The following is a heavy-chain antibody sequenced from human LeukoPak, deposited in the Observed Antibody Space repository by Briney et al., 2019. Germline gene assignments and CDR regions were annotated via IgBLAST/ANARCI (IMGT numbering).Heavy chain of an antibody. D-gene: IGHD3-10*01. CDR3: ARGEVLTRAFDI. CDR1: GGSISSSSYY. CDR2: IYYSGST. Sequence: SETLSLTCTVSGGSISSSSYYWGWNRPPPGKGLEWIGSIYYSGSTYYNPSLKSRVTISVDTSKNHFSLKLSSVTAADTAVYYCARGEVLTRAFDIWGQGTMVTVSS. J-gene: IGHJ3*02. V-gene: IGHV4-39*07.